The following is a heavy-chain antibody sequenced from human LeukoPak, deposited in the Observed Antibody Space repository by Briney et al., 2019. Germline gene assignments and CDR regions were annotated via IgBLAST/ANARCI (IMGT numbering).Heavy chain of an antibody. J-gene: IGHJ6*02. V-gene: IGHV4-34*01. CDR1: GGSFSGYY. CDR3: ARGAPWGYGMDV. Sequence: SETLSLTCAVYGGSFSGYYWSWIRQPPGKGLEWIGEINYSGSTNYNPSLKSRVTISVDTSKNQFSLKLSSVTAADTAVYYCARGAPWGYGMDVWGQGTTVTVSS. CDR2: INYSGST. D-gene: IGHD3-16*01.